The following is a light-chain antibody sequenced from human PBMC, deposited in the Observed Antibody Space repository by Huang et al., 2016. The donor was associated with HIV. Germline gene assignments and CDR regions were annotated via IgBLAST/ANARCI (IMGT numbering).Light chain of an antibody. Sequence: DIQMTQSPSSLSASVVDRVTITWQASQDIAKYLNWYQQKPGQAHKLLIYYASKLEAGVPSRFSGSASGTDFTFTISSLQPEDIATYYCQQYDSLPPWTFGQGTKVGIK. J-gene: IGKJ1*01. CDR2: YAS. CDR3: QQYDSLPPWT. V-gene: IGKV1-33*01. CDR1: QDIAKY.